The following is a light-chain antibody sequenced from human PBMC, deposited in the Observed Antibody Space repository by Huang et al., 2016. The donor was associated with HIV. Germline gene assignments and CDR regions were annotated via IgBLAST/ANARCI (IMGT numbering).Light chain of an antibody. CDR3: QQYDDWPRGFT. Sequence: EIVMTQSPVTLSVSPGERATLSCRASLSVGSNLAWYQHKPGQAPRLLVYGASTRATGIPARFSGSGSGTEFSLTISSLQSEDFAIYYCQQYDDWPRGFTFGPGTKVDIK. CDR1: LSVGSN. J-gene: IGKJ3*01. CDR2: GAS. V-gene: IGKV3-15*01.